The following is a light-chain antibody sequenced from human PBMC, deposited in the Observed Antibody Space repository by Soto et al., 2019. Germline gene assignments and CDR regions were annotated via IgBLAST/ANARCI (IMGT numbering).Light chain of an antibody. J-gene: IGLJ1*01. Sequence: QSALTQPASVSGSPGQSITISCTGTSSDVGGYNYVSWYQQHPGKAPKLMIYDVSNRPSGVSNRFSGSKSGNTASLTISGLQXXXXXXYYCSSYTSSSTLFVFGTGTK. CDR2: DVS. V-gene: IGLV2-14*01. CDR1: SSDVGGYNY. CDR3: SSYTSSSTLFV.